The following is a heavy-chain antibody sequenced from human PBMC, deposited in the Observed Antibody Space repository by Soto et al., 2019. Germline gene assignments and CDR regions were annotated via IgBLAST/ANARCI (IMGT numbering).Heavy chain of an antibody. CDR3: ARKEHYYGSAPLGYYGMDV. J-gene: IGHJ6*02. D-gene: IGHD3-10*01. V-gene: IGHV1-69*13. Sequence: ASVKVSCKASGGTFSSYAISWMRQAPGQGLEWMGGIIPIFGTANYAQKFQGRVTITADESTSTAYMELSSLRSEDTAVYYCARKEHYYGSAPLGYYGMDVWGQGTTVTVSS. CDR2: IIPIFGTA. CDR1: GGTFSSYA.